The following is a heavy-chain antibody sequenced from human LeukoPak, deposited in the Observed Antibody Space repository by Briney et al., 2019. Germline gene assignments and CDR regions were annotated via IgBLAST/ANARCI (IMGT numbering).Heavy chain of an antibody. CDR2: IYYSGST. V-gene: IGHV4-59*01. CDR3: ARGHHYDFWSGTNDY. D-gene: IGHD3-3*01. J-gene: IGHJ4*02. Sequence: SETLSLTCTVSGGSISSYYWSWIRQPPGKGLEWIGYIYYSGSTNYNPSLKSRVTISVDTSKNQFSLKLSSVTAADTAVYYCARGHHYDFWSGTNDYWGQGTLVTVSS. CDR1: GGSISSYY.